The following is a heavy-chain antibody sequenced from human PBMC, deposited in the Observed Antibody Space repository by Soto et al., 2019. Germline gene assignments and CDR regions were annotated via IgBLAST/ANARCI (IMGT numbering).Heavy chain of an antibody. Sequence: QVQLVQSGAEVKKPGSSVKVSCKASGGTFSSYTISWVRHAPGQGLEWMGRIIPILGIAYYAKKFQGRVTIPADNSTSTAYMELSNLSSEDTAVYYCARDYGDYGPSCGQGTLVTVAS. D-gene: IGHD4-17*01. J-gene: IGHJ5*02. CDR1: GGTFSSYT. CDR3: ARDYGDYGPS. CDR2: IIPILGIA. V-gene: IGHV1-69*08.